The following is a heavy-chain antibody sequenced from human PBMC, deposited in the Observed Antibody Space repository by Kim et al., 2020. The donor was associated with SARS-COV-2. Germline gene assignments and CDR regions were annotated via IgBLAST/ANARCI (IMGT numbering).Heavy chain of an antibody. Sequence: LKSGVTISVDTSKNQFSRKLSSVTAADTAVYYCARQIRDTMVRGVMGLDPWGQGTLVTVSS. V-gene: IGHV4-39*01. CDR3: ARQIRDTMVRGVMGLDP. J-gene: IGHJ5*02. D-gene: IGHD3-10*01.